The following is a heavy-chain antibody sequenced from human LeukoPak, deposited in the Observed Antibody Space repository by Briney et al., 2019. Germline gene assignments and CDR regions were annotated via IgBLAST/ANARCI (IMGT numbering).Heavy chain of an antibody. D-gene: IGHD6-19*01. V-gene: IGHV4-34*01. CDR1: GGSFSGYY. J-gene: IGHJ4*02. CDR2: INHSGST. Sequence: KPSETLSLTCAVYGGSFSGYYWSWIRQPPGKGLEWIGEINHSGSTNYNPSLKSRVTISVDTSKNQFSLKLSSVTAADTAVYYCARSRGAVAGSGDFDYWGQGTLVTVSS. CDR3: ARSRGAVAGSGDFDY.